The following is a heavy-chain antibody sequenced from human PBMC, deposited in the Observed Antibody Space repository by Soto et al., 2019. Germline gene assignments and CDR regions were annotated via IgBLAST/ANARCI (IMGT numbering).Heavy chain of an antibody. V-gene: IGHV3-21*01. Sequence: PGGSLRLSCAASGFTFTRYSMSWVRHAPGKGLEWVSSISSTTNYIYYADSMKGRFTVSRDNAKNSVYLEMNSLSAEDTALYYCARESEDLTSNFDYWGQGTLVTVSS. J-gene: IGHJ4*02. CDR1: GFTFTRYS. CDR2: ISSTTNYI. CDR3: ARESEDLTSNFDY.